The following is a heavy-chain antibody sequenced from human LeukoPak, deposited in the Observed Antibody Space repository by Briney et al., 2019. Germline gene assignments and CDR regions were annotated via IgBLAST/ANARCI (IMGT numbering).Heavy chain of an antibody. CDR3: ARDDHSNYRFDF. CDR1: GGSISSYY. Sequence: SETLSLTCTVSGGSISSYYWSWIRQPPGKGLEWIGNIYSSGSTNYNPSLKSRVTISVDTSKNQFSLRVSSVTAADTAVYYCARDDHSNYRFDFWGQGNLVTVSS. D-gene: IGHD4-11*01. V-gene: IGHV4-59*01. J-gene: IGHJ4*02. CDR2: IYSSGST.